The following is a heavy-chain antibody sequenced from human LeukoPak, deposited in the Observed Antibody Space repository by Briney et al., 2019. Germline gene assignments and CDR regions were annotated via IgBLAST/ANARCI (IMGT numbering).Heavy chain of an antibody. CDR2: INPSGGST. D-gene: IGHD2-21*02. J-gene: IGHJ3*02. CDR3: ARDIVVVTARSAAFDI. Sequence: GASVKVSCKASGYTFTSYYMHWVRQAPGQGLEWMGIINPSGGSTSYAQKFRGRVTMTRDTSTSTVYMELSSLRSEDTAVYYCARDIVVVTARSAAFDIWGQGTMVTVSS. V-gene: IGHV1-46*01. CDR1: GYTFTSYY.